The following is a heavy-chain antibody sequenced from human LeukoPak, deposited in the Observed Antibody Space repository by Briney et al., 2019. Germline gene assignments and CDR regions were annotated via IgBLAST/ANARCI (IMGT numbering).Heavy chain of an antibody. CDR2: INHSGST. V-gene: IGHV4-34*01. Sequence: SETLSLTCAVYGGSFSGYYWSWIRQPPGKGLEWLGEINHSGSTNYNPSLKSRVTISVDTSKNQFSLKLSSVTAADTAVYYSARLLPRWYSYGYYYWGQGTLVTVSS. CDR1: GGSFSGYY. J-gene: IGHJ4*02. CDR3: ARLLPRWYSYGYYY. D-gene: IGHD5-18*01.